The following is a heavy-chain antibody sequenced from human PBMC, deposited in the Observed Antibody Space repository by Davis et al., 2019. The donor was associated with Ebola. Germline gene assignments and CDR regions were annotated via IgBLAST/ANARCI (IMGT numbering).Heavy chain of an antibody. V-gene: IGHV1-69*13. Sequence: SVKVSCKASGGTFSSYAISWVRQAPGQGLEWMGGIIPIFGTANYAQKFQGRVTITADESTSTVYMELSSLRSEDTAVYYCARDRGTTYGMDVWGQGTTVTVSS. CDR2: IIPIFGTA. CDR3: ARDRGTTYGMDV. D-gene: IGHD1-1*01. J-gene: IGHJ6*02. CDR1: GGTFSSYA.